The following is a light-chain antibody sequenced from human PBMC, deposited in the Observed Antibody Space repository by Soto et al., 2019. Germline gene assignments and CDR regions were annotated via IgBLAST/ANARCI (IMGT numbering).Light chain of an antibody. CDR3: QQAASFPIT. CDR1: QDISNY. Sequence: DIQMTQSPSSLSASIGDTVTITCQASQDISNYLNWYQQKSGKAPKLLIYDASNLERGVPLRFRGSGYETDFTLTINGLQPEDFATYDCQQAASFPITFGQGTRLEIK. CDR2: DAS. J-gene: IGKJ5*01. V-gene: IGKV1-33*01.